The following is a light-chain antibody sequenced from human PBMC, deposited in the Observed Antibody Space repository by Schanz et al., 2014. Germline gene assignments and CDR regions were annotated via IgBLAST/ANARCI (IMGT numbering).Light chain of an antibody. Sequence: DIVMTQSPLSLPVTPGEPASISCRSSQSLLHTNGYNYLDWYLQKPGQSPQLLIYLGSNRASGVPDRFSGSGSGXXFTLKISRVEAEDVGVYYCMQALQTAYTFGQGTKLEIK. CDR1: QSLLHTNGYNY. CDR3: MQALQTAYT. CDR2: LGS. V-gene: IGKV2-28*01. J-gene: IGKJ2*01.